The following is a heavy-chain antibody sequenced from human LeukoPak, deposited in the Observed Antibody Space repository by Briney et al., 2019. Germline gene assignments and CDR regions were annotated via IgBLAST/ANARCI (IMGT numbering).Heavy chain of an antibody. CDR2: IYYSGST. D-gene: IGHD2-2*01. CDR3: ASIVVVPAAIDAFDI. Sequence: SETLSLTCTVSGGSIRSSSYYWGWIRQSPGKGLEWIGSIYYSGSTHYNPSLKSRVTISVDMSKNQFSLKLSSVTAADTAVYYCASIVVVPAAIDAFDIWGQGTMVTVSS. V-gene: IGHV4-39*07. CDR1: GGSIRSSSYY. J-gene: IGHJ3*02.